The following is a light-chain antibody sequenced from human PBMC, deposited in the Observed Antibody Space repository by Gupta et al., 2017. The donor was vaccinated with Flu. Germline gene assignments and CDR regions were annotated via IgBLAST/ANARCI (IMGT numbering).Light chain of an antibody. J-gene: IGKJ1*01. CDR1: QSVSSY. V-gene: IGKV3-11*01. CDR3: RQRYSWRA. Sequence: EIVLTQSPATLSLSPGERATLSCRASQSVSSYLAWYQQKPGQAPRLLIYDASNRATGIPDRFSGTGSGTDFTLTSSNRESEDSAVYYCRQRYSWRAFGQGTKLEIK. CDR2: DAS.